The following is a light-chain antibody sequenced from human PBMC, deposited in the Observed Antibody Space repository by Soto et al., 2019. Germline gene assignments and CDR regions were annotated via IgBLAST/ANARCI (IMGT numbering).Light chain of an antibody. V-gene: IGKV3-11*01. CDR1: QSVGDY. J-gene: IGKJ4*01. Sequence: EIVLTQSPATLSLSPGERATLSCRASQSVGDYLGWYQQKPGQAPSLLIYDASKMATGVPARFSASGSGTDFTLTISSLEPEDFAMYYCQQREDWRRDFGGGTKV. CDR3: QQREDWRRD. CDR2: DAS.